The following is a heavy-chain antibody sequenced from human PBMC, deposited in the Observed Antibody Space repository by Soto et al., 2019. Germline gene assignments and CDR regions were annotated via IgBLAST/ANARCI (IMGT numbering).Heavy chain of an antibody. CDR2: ISAYNGNT. J-gene: IGHJ5*02. V-gene: IGHV1-18*04. Sequence: GASVKVSCKASGYTFTSYGISWVRQAPGQGLEWMGWISAYNGNTNYAQKLQGRVTMTTDTSTSTAYMELRSLRSDDTAVYYCARRAPPGIAGGYNWFDPWGQGTLVTV. CDR3: ARRAPPGIAGGYNWFDP. D-gene: IGHD6-13*01. CDR1: GYTFTSYG.